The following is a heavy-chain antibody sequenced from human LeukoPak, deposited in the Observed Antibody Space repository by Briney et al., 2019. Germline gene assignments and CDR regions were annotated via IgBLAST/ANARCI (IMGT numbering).Heavy chain of an antibody. V-gene: IGHV3-30-3*01. CDR2: ISYNGVNK. Sequence: GRSLTLSCAASGFTFSDYAMHWVRQAPGKGLEWVTLISYNGVNKYYADPVKGRFTISRDNSKNTLYLQMDSLRAEDTAVYYCARAKDGTNILDYWGQGTLVTVSS. J-gene: IGHJ4*02. D-gene: IGHD5-24*01. CDR3: ARAKDGTNILDY. CDR1: GFTFSDYA.